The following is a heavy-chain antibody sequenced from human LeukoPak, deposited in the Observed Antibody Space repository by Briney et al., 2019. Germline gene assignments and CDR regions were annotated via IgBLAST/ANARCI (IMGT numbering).Heavy chain of an antibody. J-gene: IGHJ4*02. CDR2: IDYNGDT. D-gene: IGHD5-12*01. Sequence: SETLSLTCTVSGGSISSGGYYWGWIRQPPGKGLEWIGSIDYNGDTYYNPSLASRVTMSEDTSKNQFSLKLNSVTAEDTAVYYCARGHRGVFTDPINYWAQGTLVTVSS. V-gene: IGHV4-39*01. CDR3: ARGHRGVFTDPINY. CDR1: GGSISSGGYY.